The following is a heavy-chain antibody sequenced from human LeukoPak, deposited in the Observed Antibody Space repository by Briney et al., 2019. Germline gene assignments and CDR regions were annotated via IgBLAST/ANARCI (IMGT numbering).Heavy chain of an antibody. D-gene: IGHD6-19*01. CDR2: IIPILGIA. CDR1: GGTFSSYA. V-gene: IGHV1-69*04. CDR3: ASWIAVAGGRYFDY. J-gene: IGHJ4*02. Sequence: SVKVSCKASGGTFSSYAISWVRQAPGQGLEWMGRIIPILGIANYAQKFQGRVTITADKSTSTAYMELSSLRSEDTAVYYCASWIAVAGGRYFDYWGQGTLVTVSS.